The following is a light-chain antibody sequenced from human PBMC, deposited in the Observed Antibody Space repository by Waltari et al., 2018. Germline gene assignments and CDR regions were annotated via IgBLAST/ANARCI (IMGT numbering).Light chain of an antibody. CDR2: ATA. Sequence: DIQMTQSSSSLSASVGDRVTITCRASQGISNSLAWYQQKPGKAPKLLISATARLESGVPSRFSGSGSGTDYTLTINSLQPEDLATYYCHQYYTTPYTFGQGTKLEIK. CDR3: HQYYTTPYT. J-gene: IGKJ2*01. V-gene: IGKV1-NL1*01. CDR1: QGISNS.